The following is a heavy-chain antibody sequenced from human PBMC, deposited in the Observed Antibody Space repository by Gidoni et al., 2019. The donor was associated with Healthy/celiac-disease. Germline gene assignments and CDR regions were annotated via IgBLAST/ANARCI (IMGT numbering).Heavy chain of an antibody. V-gene: IGHV3-21*01. Sequence: EVQLVESGGGLVKPGGSLRLSCAASGFTFSSYSMTWVRQAPGKGLEWVSSISSSSSYIYYADSVKGRFTISRDNAKNSLYLQMNSLRAEDTAVCYCARGTIFSSAPYDYWGQGTLVTVSS. CDR3: ARGTIFSSAPYDY. CDR2: ISSSSSYI. CDR1: GFTFSSYS. J-gene: IGHJ4*02. D-gene: IGHD3-3*01.